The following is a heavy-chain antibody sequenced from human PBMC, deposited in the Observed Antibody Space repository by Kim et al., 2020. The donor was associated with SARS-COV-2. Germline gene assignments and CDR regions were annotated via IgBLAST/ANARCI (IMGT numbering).Heavy chain of an antibody. CDR2: IDPSGTYT. J-gene: IGHJ4*02. V-gene: IGHV3-21*01. Sequence: GGSLRLSCAASGFRFSDYSMNWVRQAPGKGLEWVSSIDPSGTYTYYADLVRGRFTISRDNAENSLYLQMNSLRAEDTAVYYCARVSWYQPLDYWGQGTLMTVSS. CDR1: GFRFSDYS. CDR3: ARVSWYQPLDY. D-gene: IGHD1-20*01.